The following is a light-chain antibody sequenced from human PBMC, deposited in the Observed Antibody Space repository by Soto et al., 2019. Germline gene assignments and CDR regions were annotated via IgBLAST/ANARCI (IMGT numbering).Light chain of an antibody. J-gene: IGLJ2*01. CDR2: DVS. CDR1: SSDVGAYNY. Sequence: QSALTQPPSASGSPGQSVTISCTGTSSDVGAYNYVSWYQQYTGKAPKLMVYDVSKRPSGVPDRFSGSKSGNTASLTVSGLRADDEAVYYCGGWDDSLSGPVFGGGTKLTVL. CDR3: GGWDDSLSGPV. V-gene: IGLV2-8*01.